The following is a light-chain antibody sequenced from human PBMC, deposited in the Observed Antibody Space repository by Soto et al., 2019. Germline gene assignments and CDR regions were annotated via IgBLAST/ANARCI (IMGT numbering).Light chain of an antibody. CDR1: QSVSSY. V-gene: IGKV3-20*01. CDR2: GAS. CDR3: QQYGSSPWT. J-gene: IGKJ1*01. Sequence: EIVLTQSPATLSXXPXXXXTXXXRASQSVSSYLAWYQQKPGQAPRLLIYGASSRATGIPDRFSGSGSGTDFTLTISRLEPEDFAVYYCQQYGSSPWTFGQGTKVDIK.